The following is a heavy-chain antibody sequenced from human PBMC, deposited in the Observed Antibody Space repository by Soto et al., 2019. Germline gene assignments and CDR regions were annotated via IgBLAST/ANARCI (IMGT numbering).Heavy chain of an antibody. CDR2: INHSGST. V-gene: IGHV4-34*01. J-gene: IGHJ6*02. D-gene: IGHD3-3*01. Sequence: SETLSLTCAVYGGSFSGYYWSWIRRPPGKGLEWIGEINHSGSTNYNPSLKSRVTISVDTSKNQFSLKLSSVTAADTAVYYCARGRDFWSGYYYYYYGMDVWGQGTTVTVSS. CDR3: ARGRDFWSGYYYYYYGMDV. CDR1: GGSFSGYY.